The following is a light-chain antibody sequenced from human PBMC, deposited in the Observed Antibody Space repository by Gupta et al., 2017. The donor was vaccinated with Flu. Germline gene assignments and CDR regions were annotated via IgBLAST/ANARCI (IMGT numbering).Light chain of an antibody. V-gene: IGKV3-20*01. J-gene: IGKJ4*01. CDR2: GAS. CDR3: QQYGSSPLT. Sequence: PGERATLSCRASQSVSSSYLAWYQQKPGQAPRLLIYGASSRATGIPDRFSGSGSGTDFTLTISRLEPEDFAVYYCQQYGSSPLTFGGGTKVEIK. CDR1: QSVSSSY.